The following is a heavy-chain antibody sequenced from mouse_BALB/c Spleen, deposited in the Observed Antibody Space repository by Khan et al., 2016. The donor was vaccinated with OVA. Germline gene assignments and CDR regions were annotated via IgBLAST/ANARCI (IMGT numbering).Heavy chain of an antibody. CDR2: INPGSGDT. V-gene: IGHV1-54*01. Sequence: QVQLQQPGAELARPGTSVKLSCKAAGYAFTDYLIDWVNQRPGQGLEWIGVINPGSGDTNYNEKFTGKATLTADKSSSTAYMQLSSLTSDDSAAYFCARGGYGSLAYWGQGTLVTVSA. CDR1: GYAFTDYL. CDR3: ARGGYGSLAY. J-gene: IGHJ3*01. D-gene: IGHD1-1*02.